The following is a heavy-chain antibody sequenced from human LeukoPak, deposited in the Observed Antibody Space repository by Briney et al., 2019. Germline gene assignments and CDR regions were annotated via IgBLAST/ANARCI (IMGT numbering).Heavy chain of an antibody. D-gene: IGHD6-13*01. CDR3: ARMGYSSPGDNFDY. J-gene: IGHJ4*02. V-gene: IGHV1-46*01. CDR1: GYTFTSYY. CDR2: INPTGGST. Sequence: ASVKVSCKASGYTFTSYYMHRVRQAPGQGLEWMGLINPTGGSTGYAQKFQGRVTMTRDMSTSTDYMELSSLRSEDTAVYYCARMGYSSPGDNFDYWGQGTLVTVSS.